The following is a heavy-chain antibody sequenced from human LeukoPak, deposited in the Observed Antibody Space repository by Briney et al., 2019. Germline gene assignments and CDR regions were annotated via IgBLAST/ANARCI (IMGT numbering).Heavy chain of an antibody. Sequence: PGGYLRRSCAASGFTFSSYAMHWVRQAPGKGLEYVSAISSNGGSTYYANSVKGRFTISRDNSKNTLYLQMGSLRAEDMAVYYCARARFLEWSPFDYWGQGTQVTVSS. D-gene: IGHD3-3*01. J-gene: IGHJ4*02. V-gene: IGHV3-64*01. CDR3: ARARFLEWSPFDY. CDR1: GFTFSSYA. CDR2: ISSNGGST.